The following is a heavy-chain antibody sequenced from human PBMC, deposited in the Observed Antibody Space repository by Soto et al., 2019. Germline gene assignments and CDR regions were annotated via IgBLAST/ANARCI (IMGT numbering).Heavy chain of an antibody. Sequence: PGGSLRLSCAASGFTFSTYWMSWVRQAPGKGLECVANIKQDGSEKYYVDSVKGRFTISRDNAKNSLYLQMNSLRAEDTAVYYCARDETYYYGSGPVGGQGTLVTVSS. CDR1: GFTFSTYW. CDR2: IKQDGSEK. J-gene: IGHJ4*02. V-gene: IGHV3-7*01. CDR3: ARDETYYYGSGPV. D-gene: IGHD3-10*01.